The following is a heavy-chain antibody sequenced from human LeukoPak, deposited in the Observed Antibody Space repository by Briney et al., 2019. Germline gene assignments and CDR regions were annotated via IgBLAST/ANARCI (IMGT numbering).Heavy chain of an antibody. CDR2: IWYDGSNK. V-gene: IGHV3-33*01. CDR1: GFTFSSYG. CDR3: ARDGIYSSSWYEYSLDY. J-gene: IGHJ4*02. D-gene: IGHD6-13*01. Sequence: PGGSLRLSCAASGFTFSSYGMHWVRQAPGKGLEWVAVIWYDGSNKYYADSLKGRFTISRDNSKNTLYLQMNSLRAEDTAVYYCARDGIYSSSWYEYSLDYWGQGTLVTVSS.